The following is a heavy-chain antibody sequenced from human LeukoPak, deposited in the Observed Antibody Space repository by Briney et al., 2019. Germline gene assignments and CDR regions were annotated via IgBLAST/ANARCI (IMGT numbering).Heavy chain of an antibody. CDR2: IIPIFGTA. D-gene: IGHD1-1*01. V-gene: IGHV1-69*13. J-gene: IGHJ4*02. Sequence: GASVKVSCKASGGTFSSYAISWVRQAPGQGLEWMGGIIPIFGTANYAQKFQGRVTITADESTSTAYMELSSLRSEDTAVYYCARVTRLEPGGGIDYWGQGTLVTVSS. CDR3: ARVTRLEPGGGIDY. CDR1: GGTFSSYA.